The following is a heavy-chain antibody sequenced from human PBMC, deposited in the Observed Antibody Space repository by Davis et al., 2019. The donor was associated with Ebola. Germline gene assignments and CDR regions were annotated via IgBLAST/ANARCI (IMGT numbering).Heavy chain of an antibody. Sequence: PGGSLRLSCAASGFTFRTYGMHWVRQAPGKGLEGMAVMWYDGSNKYYADSAKGRFTISRDNAKNSLYLQMNSLRAEDTAVYYCARDRFVANWKNFDYWGQGTLVTVSS. CDR3: ARDRFVANWKNFDY. CDR1: GFTFRTYG. D-gene: IGHD1-20*01. CDR2: MWYDGSNK. J-gene: IGHJ4*02. V-gene: IGHV3-30*19.